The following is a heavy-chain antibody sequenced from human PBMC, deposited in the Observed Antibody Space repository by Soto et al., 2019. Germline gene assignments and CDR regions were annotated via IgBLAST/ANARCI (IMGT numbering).Heavy chain of an antibody. D-gene: IGHD5-18*01. J-gene: IGHJ4*02. CDR1: GFTFSSYA. Sequence: GSLRLSCAASGFTFSSYAMSWVRQAPGKGLEWVSGISGSGDSTYYADSVKGRFTISRDNSKNTLYLQMNSLRAEDTAVYYCAREGSYGFISYFDYWGQGTLVTVSS. V-gene: IGHV3-23*01. CDR3: AREGSYGFISYFDY. CDR2: ISGSGDST.